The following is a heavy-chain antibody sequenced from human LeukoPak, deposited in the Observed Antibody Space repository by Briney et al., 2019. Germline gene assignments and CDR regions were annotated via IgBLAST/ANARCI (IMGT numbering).Heavy chain of an antibody. CDR3: ANGLVVAATHHYYYYYGMDV. CDR2: IIPILGIA. D-gene: IGHD2-15*01. V-gene: IGHV1-69*04. CDR1: GGTFSSYA. Sequence: SVKVSCKASGGTFSSYAISWVRQAPGQGLEWMGRIIPILGIANYAQKFQGRVTITADKSTSTAYMELSSLRSEDTAVYYCANGLVVAATHHYYYYYGMDVWGQGTTVTDSS. J-gene: IGHJ6*02.